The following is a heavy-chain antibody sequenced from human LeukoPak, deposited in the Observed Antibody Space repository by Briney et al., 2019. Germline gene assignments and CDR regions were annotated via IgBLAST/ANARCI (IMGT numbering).Heavy chain of an antibody. V-gene: IGHV4-30-4*08. CDR2: IYNSGNT. CDR3: AISPSCSGGSGNCYPNFDN. Sequence: PSETLSLTCTVSGGSISSGDYYWSWIRQPPGKGLEWIGYIYNSGNTYYNPSLKSRVTISVDTSKNQFSLKLSSVTAADTAVYYCAISPSCSGGSGNCYPNFDNWGQGTLVTVSS. J-gene: IGHJ4*02. CDR1: GGSISSGDYY. D-gene: IGHD2-15*01.